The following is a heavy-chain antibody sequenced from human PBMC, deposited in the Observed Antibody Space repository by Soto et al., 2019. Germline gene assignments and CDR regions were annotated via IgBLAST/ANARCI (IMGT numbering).Heavy chain of an antibody. CDR3: ATRPLLRGAP. V-gene: IGHV3-53*01. Sequence: EVQMVESGGGLIQPGGSLRLSCEASGFTFSRNDMNWVRQAPGKGLEWVSLIWTSGSTAYADSVKGRFTISRDNSKSAFYLHMSSLRAEDTAVYYCATRPLLRGAPWGQGTMVTVSS. D-gene: IGHD3-16*01. CDR2: IWTSGST. CDR1: GFTFSRND. J-gene: IGHJ3*01.